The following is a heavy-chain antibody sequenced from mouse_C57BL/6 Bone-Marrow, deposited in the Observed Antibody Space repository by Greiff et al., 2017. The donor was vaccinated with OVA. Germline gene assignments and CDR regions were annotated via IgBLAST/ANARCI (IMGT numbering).Heavy chain of an antibody. V-gene: IGHV1-63*01. D-gene: IGHD2-14*01. CDR3: ARRGTLYYFDY. CDR1: GYTFTNYW. Sequence: VKLQQSGAELVRPGTSVKMSCKASGYTFTNYWIGWAKQRPGHGLEWIGDIYPGGGYTNYNEKFKGKATLTADKSSSTAYMQFSSLTSEDSAIYYCARRGTLYYFDYWGQGTTLTVSS. J-gene: IGHJ2*01. CDR2: IYPGGGYT.